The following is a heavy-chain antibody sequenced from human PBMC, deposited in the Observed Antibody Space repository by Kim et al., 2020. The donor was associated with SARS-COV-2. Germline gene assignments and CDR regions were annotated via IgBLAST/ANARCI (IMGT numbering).Heavy chain of an antibody. CDR1: GYTFSGYY. D-gene: IGHD1-26*01. Sequence: ASVKVSCKASGYTFSGYYMHWVRQAPGQGLEWMGRINPNSGDTNYAQKFQGRVTMTRDTSISTGYMELTMLRSDDTAVYYCARVSLEGGSHDYWGQGTLLIVSS. V-gene: IGHV1-2*06. CDR3: ARVSLEGGSHDY. CDR2: INPNSGDT. J-gene: IGHJ4*02.